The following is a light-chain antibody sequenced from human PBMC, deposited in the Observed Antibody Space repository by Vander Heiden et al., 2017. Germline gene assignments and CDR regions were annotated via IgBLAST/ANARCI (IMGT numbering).Light chain of an antibody. CDR2: DDS. CDR1: NIGSKS. Sequence: SYVLPQPPSVSVAPGQTSRITCGGHNIGSKSVHWYQQKPGQAPVLVVYDDSDRPSGIPERFSGSNSGNTATLTISRVEAGDEAYYYCQVWDSSSVVFGGGTKLTVL. J-gene: IGLJ2*01. CDR3: QVWDSSSVV. V-gene: IGLV3-21*02.